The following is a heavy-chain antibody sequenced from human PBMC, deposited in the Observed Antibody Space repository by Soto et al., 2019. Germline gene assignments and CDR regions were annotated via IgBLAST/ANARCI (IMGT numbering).Heavy chain of an antibody. CDR1: EFLFSNYV. J-gene: IGHJ4*02. D-gene: IGHD3-3*01. CDR3: ANVPEYNFWSGYRYYFDY. Sequence: GSVSLSYAASEFLFSNYVLNWVRQAPGKGLEWVSAIHGGGGSTFYADSVKGRFTISRDNSKNTLYLQMHSLRADDTAVYYCANVPEYNFWSGYRYYFDYWGQGTLVTVSS. V-gene: IGHV3-23*01. CDR2: IHGGGGST.